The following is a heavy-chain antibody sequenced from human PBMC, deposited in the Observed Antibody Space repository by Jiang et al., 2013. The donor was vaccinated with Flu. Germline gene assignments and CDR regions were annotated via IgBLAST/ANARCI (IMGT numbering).Heavy chain of an antibody. CDR1: GYTFTSYG. CDR2: ISAYNGNT. CDR3: ARVWAPELIVVVTDDAFDI. Sequence: SGAEVKKPGASVKVSCKASGYTFTSYGISWVRQAPGQGLEWMGWISAYNGNTNYAQKLQGRVTMTTDASTSTAYMELRSLRSDDTAVYYCARVWAPELIVVVTDDAFDIWGQGTMGHRLF. V-gene: IGHV1-18*04. D-gene: IGHD2-21*02. J-gene: IGHJ3*02.